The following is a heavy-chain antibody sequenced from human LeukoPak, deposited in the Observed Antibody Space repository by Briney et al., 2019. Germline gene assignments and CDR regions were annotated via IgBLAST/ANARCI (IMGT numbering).Heavy chain of an antibody. J-gene: IGHJ4*02. CDR3: ARAILSGYAISGYFDY. D-gene: IGHD5-12*01. CDR2: IYSGGST. Sequence: GGSLRLSCAASGSIVSSNYMSWVRQAPGKGLEWVSVIYSGGSTYYADSVKGRFTISRDNSKNTLYLQMNSLRAEDTAVYYCARAILSGYAISGYFDYWGQGTLVTVSS. CDR1: GSIVSSNY. V-gene: IGHV3-53*01.